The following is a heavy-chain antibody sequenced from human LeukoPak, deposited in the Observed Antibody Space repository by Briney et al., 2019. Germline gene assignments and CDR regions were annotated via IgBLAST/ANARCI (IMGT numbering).Heavy chain of an antibody. D-gene: IGHD3-10*01. V-gene: IGHV1-18*01. J-gene: IGHJ6*03. Sequence: ASVKVSCKASGYTFTSYGISWVRQAPGQGLEWMGWISAYNGNTNYAQKLQGRVTMTTDTSTSTAYMELRSLRSDDTAVYYCARDRAVRGSPTDYYYMDVWGKGTTVTVSS. CDR2: ISAYNGNT. CDR3: ARDRAVRGSPTDYYYMDV. CDR1: GYTFTSYG.